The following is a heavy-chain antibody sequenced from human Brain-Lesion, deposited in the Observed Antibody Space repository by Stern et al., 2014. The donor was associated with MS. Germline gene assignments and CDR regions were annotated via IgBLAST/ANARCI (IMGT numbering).Heavy chain of an antibody. CDR1: GYIFTGYY. CDR2: INPNTGGT. D-gene: IGHD3-3*01. J-gene: IGHJ6*02. Sequence: DQLVESGAEVKKPGASVKVSCKTSGYIFTGYYIHWGRQAPGQGLEWMAWINPNTGGTKYAQKFQGRVTMSRDTSISTAYVELSSLTSDDTAVYYCARDQRGITIFGVVTDYYYLGMDVWGQGTTVTVSS. CDR3: ARDQRGITIFGVVTDYYYLGMDV. V-gene: IGHV1-2*02.